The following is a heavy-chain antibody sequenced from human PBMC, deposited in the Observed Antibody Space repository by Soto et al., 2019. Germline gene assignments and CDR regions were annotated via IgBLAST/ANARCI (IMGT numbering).Heavy chain of an antibody. Sequence: EVQLVESGGGLVKPGGSLRLSCAASGFTFSRSAMNWVRQAPGKGLEWVSCISGSSSSIYYADSVQGRFTISRDNAKSSLYLQMNSVRAEDTAVYCCAIDPFGGCDSAWCDPWGQGTLVTVSS. J-gene: IGHJ5*02. CDR3: AIDPFGGCDSAWCDP. CDR1: GFTFSRSA. D-gene: IGHD2-21*02. V-gene: IGHV3-21*01. CDR2: ISGSSSSI.